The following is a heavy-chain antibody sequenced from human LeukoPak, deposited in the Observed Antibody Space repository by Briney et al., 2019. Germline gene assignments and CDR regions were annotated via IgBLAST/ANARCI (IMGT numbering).Heavy chain of an antibody. CDR3: ARVQSDSTHDYGDYAFSYYFDY. V-gene: IGHV1-8*02. CDR1: GGTFSSYA. Sequence: ASVKVSCKASGGTFSSYAINWVRQATGQGLEWMGWMNPNSGNTGYAQKFQGRVTMTRNTSISTAYMELSSLRSEDTAVYYCARVQSDSTHDYGDYAFSYYFDYWGQGTLVTVSS. D-gene: IGHD4-17*01. J-gene: IGHJ4*02. CDR2: MNPNSGNT.